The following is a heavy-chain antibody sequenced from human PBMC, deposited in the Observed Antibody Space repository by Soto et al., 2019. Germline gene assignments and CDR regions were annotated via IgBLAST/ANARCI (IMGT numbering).Heavy chain of an antibody. CDR3: MKRGDCSGGSCPY. D-gene: IGHD2-15*01. CDR1: GFTFSKYA. V-gene: IGHV3-23*01. J-gene: IGHJ4*02. CDR2: VPGGIDGT. Sequence: GGSLRLSCAASGFTFSKYALSWVRQAPGKGLEWVSAVPGGIDGTFYADSVKGRFTISRDNSRDTLYLQMDSLRAEDTAVYYCMKRGDCSGGSCPYWGQGTLVTVSS.